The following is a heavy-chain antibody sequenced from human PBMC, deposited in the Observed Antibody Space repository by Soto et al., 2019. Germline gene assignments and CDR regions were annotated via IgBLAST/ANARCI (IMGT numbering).Heavy chain of an antibody. V-gene: IGHV5-51*01. CDR2: IYPGDSDT. CDR1: GYSFTSYC. Sequence: XESRKISWQGSGYSFTSYCIGWLPPMPGTGPELMWIIYPGDSDTRYSPSFQGQVTIPADKSISTAYLQWSSLKASDTAMYYCAIVIAAAASVVYYYYYGMDVWGQGTTVTVSS. J-gene: IGHJ6*02. D-gene: IGHD6-13*01. CDR3: AIVIAAAASVVYYYYYGMDV.